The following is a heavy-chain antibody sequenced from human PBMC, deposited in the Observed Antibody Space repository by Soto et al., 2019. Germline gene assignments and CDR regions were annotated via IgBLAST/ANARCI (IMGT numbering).Heavy chain of an antibody. Sequence: SETLSLTCTVSGGSISSYSWSWIRQPPGKGLEWIGYIYYSGSTNYNPSLKSRVTISVDTSKNQFSLKLSSVTAADTAVYYCARVSGSWYLSFGVYGMDVWGQGTRVTVSS. CDR2: IYYSGST. D-gene: IGHD2-15*01. J-gene: IGHJ6*02. V-gene: IGHV4-59*12. CDR3: ARVSGSWYLSFGVYGMDV. CDR1: GGSISSYS.